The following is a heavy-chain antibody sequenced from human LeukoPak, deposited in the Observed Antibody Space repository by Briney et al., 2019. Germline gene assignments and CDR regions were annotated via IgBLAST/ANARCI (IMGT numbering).Heavy chain of an antibody. Sequence: PGGSLRLSCAASGFTFSSYGMHWVRQAPGKRLEWVAVISYDGSNKYYADSVKGRFTISRDNSKNTLYLQMNSLRAEDTAVYYCAKELPVVVAATPYYYGMDVWGQGTTVTVSS. CDR1: GFTFSSYG. CDR3: AKELPVVVAATPYYYGMDV. V-gene: IGHV3-30*18. J-gene: IGHJ6*02. CDR2: ISYDGSNK. D-gene: IGHD2-15*01.